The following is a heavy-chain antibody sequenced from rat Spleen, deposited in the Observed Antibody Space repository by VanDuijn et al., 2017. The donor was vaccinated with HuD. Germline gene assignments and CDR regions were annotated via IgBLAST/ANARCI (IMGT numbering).Heavy chain of an antibody. D-gene: IGHD1-1*01. CDR1: GFIFSDYY. Sequence: EVQLVESGGGLVQPGRSLKLSCAGSGFIFSDYYMAWVRQAPGKGLEWVASITNTGDTTYYPDSLKGRFTISRDNAKSTLYLHMDSLRSEDTATYYCARENYYSGDYWGQGVMVTVTP. CDR2: ITNTGDTT. CDR3: ARENYYSGDY. J-gene: IGHJ2*01. V-gene: IGHV5-31*01.